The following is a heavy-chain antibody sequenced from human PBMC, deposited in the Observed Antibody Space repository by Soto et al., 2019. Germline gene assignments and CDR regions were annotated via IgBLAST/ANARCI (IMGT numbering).Heavy chain of an antibody. CDR2: ISGSGGST. CDR1: GFTFSSYA. CDR3: AKDRGIAAAGTLGNYFDY. V-gene: IGHV3-23*01. J-gene: IGHJ4*02. Sequence: EVQLLESGGGLVQPGGSLRLSCAASGFTFSSYAMSWVRQAPGKGLEWVSAISGSGGSTYYADSVKGRFTISRDNSKNTLYLQMNSLRAEDTAVYYCAKDRGIAAAGTLGNYFDYWGQGTLVTVSS. D-gene: IGHD6-13*01.